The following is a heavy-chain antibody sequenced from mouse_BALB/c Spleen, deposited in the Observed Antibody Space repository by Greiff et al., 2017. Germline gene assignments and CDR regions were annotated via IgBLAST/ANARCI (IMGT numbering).Heavy chain of an antibody. Sequence: QVQLKESGPELVRPGVSVKISCTGSGFTFTDYAMHWVKQSHAKSLEWIGVISTYSGNTNYNQKFKGKATMTVDKSSSTAYMELARLTSEDSAIYYCARWMDGNDGDYWGQGTTLTVSS. CDR1: GFTFTDYA. J-gene: IGHJ2*01. D-gene: IGHD2-2*01. CDR2: ISTYSGNT. V-gene: IGHV1-67*01. CDR3: ARWMDGNDGDY.